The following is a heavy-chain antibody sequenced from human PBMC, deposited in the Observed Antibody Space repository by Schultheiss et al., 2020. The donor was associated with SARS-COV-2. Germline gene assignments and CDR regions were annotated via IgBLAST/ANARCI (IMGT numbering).Heavy chain of an antibody. D-gene: IGHD6-19*01. J-gene: IGHJ4*02. V-gene: IGHV1-2*02. CDR1: GYTLTELS. CDR2: ISAYNGNT. CDR3: ARAPRGGSGWYNY. Sequence: ASVKVSCKVSGYTLTELSMHWVRQAPGQGLEWMGWISAYNGNTNYAQKFQGRVTMTRDTSISTAYMELSRLRSDDTAVYYCARAPRGGSGWYNYWGQGTLVTVSS.